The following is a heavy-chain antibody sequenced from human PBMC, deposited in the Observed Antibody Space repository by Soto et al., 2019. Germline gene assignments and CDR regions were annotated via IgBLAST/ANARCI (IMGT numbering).Heavy chain of an antibody. J-gene: IGHJ4*02. D-gene: IGHD2-8*01. Sequence: QITLKEAGPTLVKPTQTLTLTCTFSGFSLTTNGVGVAWIRQPPGKALEWLALIYWDDDKRYSPGLKNRLTSTKDTTKSQVMLTITNMDPVDTATYYCAYRLAVSYWGQGILVTVSS. CDR3: AYRLAVSY. CDR1: GFSLTTNGVG. V-gene: IGHV2-5*02. CDR2: IYWDDDK.